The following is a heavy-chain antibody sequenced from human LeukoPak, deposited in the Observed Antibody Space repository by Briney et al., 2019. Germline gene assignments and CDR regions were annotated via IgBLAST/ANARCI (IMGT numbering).Heavy chain of an antibody. Sequence: GGSLRLSCAASGFTFSSFWMHWVRQVPGRGLVWVSRINSDGSSTNFADSVKGRFTISRDNAKNTLYLQMNSLRAEDTAVYYCARGTGYYVFDYWGQGTLVTVSS. CDR1: GFTFSSFW. J-gene: IGHJ4*02. CDR2: INSDGSST. V-gene: IGHV3-74*01. CDR3: ARGTGYYVFDY. D-gene: IGHD3/OR15-3a*01.